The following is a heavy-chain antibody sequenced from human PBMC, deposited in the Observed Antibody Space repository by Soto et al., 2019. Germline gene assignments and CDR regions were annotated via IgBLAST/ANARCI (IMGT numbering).Heavy chain of an antibody. V-gene: IGHV3-7*03. Sequence: PGGSLRLSCAASGFTFSTYWMSWVRQAPGKGLEWVANIKEDGSEKYYVDSMKGRFTISRDNANNSLYLQTNSLRAEDTAVYYCVRVGRLGGYWGQGTLVTVSS. J-gene: IGHJ4*02. CDR3: VRVGRLGGY. D-gene: IGHD3-16*01. CDR2: IKEDGSEK. CDR1: GFTFSTYW.